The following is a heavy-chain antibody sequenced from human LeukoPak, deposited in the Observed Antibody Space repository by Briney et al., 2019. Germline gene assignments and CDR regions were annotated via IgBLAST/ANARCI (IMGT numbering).Heavy chain of an antibody. D-gene: IGHD6-19*01. Sequence: GGSLRLFCAASGFTFSSYEMNWVRQAPGKGLEWLSYISSSDSAKYYADSVKGRFTISRDNAKNSLYLQMNSLRAEDTAVYYCARGRLGTGVVFDNWGQGTLVTVSS. J-gene: IGHJ4*02. CDR2: ISSSDSAK. CDR1: GFTFSSYE. CDR3: ARGRLGTGVVFDN. V-gene: IGHV3-48*03.